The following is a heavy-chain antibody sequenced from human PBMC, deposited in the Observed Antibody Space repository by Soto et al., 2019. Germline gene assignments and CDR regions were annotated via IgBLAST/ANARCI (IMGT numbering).Heavy chain of an antibody. V-gene: IGHV4-31*03. CDR1: GGSISNSANH. CDR3: AKGVRGVPNWFDP. J-gene: IGHJ5*02. Sequence: QVQLQESGPGLVRPSQTLSLSCTVSGGSISNSANHWSWIRQHPGEGLEWIGYIYYSGGTYYSPSLKGRVTMSIDASKNQFSLKLSSVTAADTAVYYCAKGVRGVPNWFDPWGQGTLFTVSS. CDR2: IYYSGGT. D-gene: IGHD3-10*01.